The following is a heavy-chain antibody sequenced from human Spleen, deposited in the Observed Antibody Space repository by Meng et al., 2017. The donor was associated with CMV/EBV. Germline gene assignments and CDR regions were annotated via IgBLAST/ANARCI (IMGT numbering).Heavy chain of an antibody. J-gene: IGHJ4*02. D-gene: IGHD2-2*01. CDR1: GYTFTDYY. CDR3: ARGMFNQLLSF. V-gene: IGHV1-2*02. CDR2: INPNTGGT. Sequence: QVQLVQCGAEVKKPGSSVKVSCKASGYTFTDYYIHWVRHAPGQGLDWMGWINPNTGGTNFAQKFLGRVTMTRDSSISTAYMDLSRLTSDDTAVYYCARGMFNQLLSFWGQGTLVTVSS.